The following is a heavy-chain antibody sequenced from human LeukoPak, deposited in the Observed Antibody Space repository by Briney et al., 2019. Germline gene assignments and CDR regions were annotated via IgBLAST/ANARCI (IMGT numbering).Heavy chain of an antibody. CDR3: ARVDRYHYYLDV. CDR1: GDTFSSYS. Sequence: SVKVSCKASGDTFSSYSITWVRQAPGQGLEWMGGIMPLFNTTNYAQQFQGRVTITTVESTSTTYKEPSIQRFEDTAIYYCARVDRYHYYLDVWGKGTTVTVSS. J-gene: IGHJ6*03. CDR2: IMPLFNTT. V-gene: IGHV1-69*05.